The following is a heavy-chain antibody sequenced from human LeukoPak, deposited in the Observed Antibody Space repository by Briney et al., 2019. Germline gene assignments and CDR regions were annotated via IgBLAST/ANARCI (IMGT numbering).Heavy chain of an antibody. CDR1: GFTFSSYG. CDR2: MSYDGRNK. V-gene: IGHV3-30*03. Sequence: GGSLRLSCAASGFTFSSYGIHWVRQAPGKGLEWVAVMSYDGRNKYYADFVKGRFTISRDISKNTLYLQMNSLRGEDTAVYYCARDRAYYYGSGSYYSPLLFDYWGQGTLVTVSS. D-gene: IGHD3-10*01. CDR3: ARDRAYYYGSGSYYSPLLFDY. J-gene: IGHJ4*02.